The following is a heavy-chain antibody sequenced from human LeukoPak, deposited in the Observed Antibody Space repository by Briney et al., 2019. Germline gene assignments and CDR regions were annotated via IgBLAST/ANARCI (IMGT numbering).Heavy chain of an antibody. Sequence: PGGSLRLSCAASEFSFSTYNMNWVRQAPGKGLEWVSYISTGSSTTYYADSVKGRFTISRDNAKNSLYLQMNSLRAEDTAVYYCARAPAHCSSTSCCPNDAFDIWGQGTMVTVSS. CDR3: ARAPAHCSSTSCCPNDAFDI. V-gene: IGHV3-48*04. CDR2: ISTGSSTT. CDR1: EFSFSTYN. D-gene: IGHD2-2*01. J-gene: IGHJ3*02.